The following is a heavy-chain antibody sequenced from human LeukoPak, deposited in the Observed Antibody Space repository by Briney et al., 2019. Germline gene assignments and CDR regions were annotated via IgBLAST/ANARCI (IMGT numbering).Heavy chain of an antibody. CDR3: ARRISFRYYAGYSSSSTSRGDNWFDP. Sequence: PSETLSLTCTVSGGSISSGRYYWSWIRQPPGKGLEWIGEINHSGSTNYNPSLKSRVTISVDTSKNQFSLKLSSVTAADTAVYYCARRISFRYYAGYSSSSTSRGDNWFDPWGQGTLVTVSS. CDR2: INHSGST. V-gene: IGHV4-39*07. J-gene: IGHJ5*02. D-gene: IGHD6-6*01. CDR1: GGSISSGRYY.